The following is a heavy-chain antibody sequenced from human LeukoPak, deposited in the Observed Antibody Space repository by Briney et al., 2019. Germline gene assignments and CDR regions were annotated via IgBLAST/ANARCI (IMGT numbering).Heavy chain of an antibody. D-gene: IGHD6-6*01. CDR2: ISSSSSTI. V-gene: IGHV3-48*01. J-gene: IGHJ6*03. CDR3: ARKQLGYYYMDV. Sequence: GGSLRLSCAASGFTFSSYSMNWVRQAPGKGLEWVSYISSSSSTIHYADSVKGRFTISRDNAKKSLYLQMNSLRAEDTAVYYCARKQLGYYYMDVWGKGTTVTVSS. CDR1: GFTFSSYS.